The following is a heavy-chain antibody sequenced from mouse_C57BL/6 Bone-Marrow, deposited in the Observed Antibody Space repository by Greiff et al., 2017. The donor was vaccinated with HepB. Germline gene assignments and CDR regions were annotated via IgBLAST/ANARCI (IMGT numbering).Heavy chain of an antibody. J-gene: IGHJ3*01. CDR1: GYSITSGYY. D-gene: IGHD3-1*01. CDR2: ISYDGSN. V-gene: IGHV3-6*01. CDR3: ATLGPGGTWFAY. Sequence: EVQLVESGPGLVKPSQSLSLTCSVTGYSITSGYYWNWIRQFPGNKLEWMGYISYDGSNNYNPSLKNRISITRDTSKNQFFLKLNSVTTEDTATYYCATLGPGGTWFAYWGQGTLVTVSA.